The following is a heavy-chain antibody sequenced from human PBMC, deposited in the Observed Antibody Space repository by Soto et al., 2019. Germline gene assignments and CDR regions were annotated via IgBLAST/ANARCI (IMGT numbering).Heavy chain of an antibody. Sequence: GGSLRLSCVASGFTFSTYAMSWVRQAPGKGLEWVSAISGSGGGTYYADSVKGRFTISRDNSKNTLYLQMNSLRAEDTALYYCAKDHWGSYSGQGXLVTVYS. V-gene: IGHV3-23*01. D-gene: IGHD3-16*01. CDR3: AKDHWGSY. CDR2: ISGSGGGT. CDR1: GFTFSTYA. J-gene: IGHJ4*02.